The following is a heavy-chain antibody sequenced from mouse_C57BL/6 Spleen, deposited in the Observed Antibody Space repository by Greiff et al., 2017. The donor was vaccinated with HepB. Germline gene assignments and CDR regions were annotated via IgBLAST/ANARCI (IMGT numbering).Heavy chain of an antibody. J-gene: IGHJ1*03. CDR1: GYAFTNYL. CDR3: ARSTTVVANGYFDV. V-gene: IGHV1-54*01. CDR2: INPGSGGT. Sequence: VQLQQSGAELVRPGTSVKVSCKASGYAFTNYLIEWVKQRPGQGLEWIGVINPGSGGTNYNEKFKGKATLTADKSSSTAYMQLSSLTSEDSAVYFCARSTTVVANGYFDVWGTGTTVTVSS. D-gene: IGHD1-1*01.